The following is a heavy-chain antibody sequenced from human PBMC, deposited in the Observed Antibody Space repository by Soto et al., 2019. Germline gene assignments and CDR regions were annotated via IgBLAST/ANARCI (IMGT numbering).Heavy chain of an antibody. Sequence: YGSGWMRKKTGQGLEWMGVMFPGDSDTRYSPSFQGQVTMSADPSTNTAYLEWSSLKAADSAMYYCASVPDSSLATMDVWVHGTTV. V-gene: IGHV5-51*01. CDR3: ASVPDSSLATMDV. CDR2: MFPGDSDT. CDR1: YG. J-gene: IGHJ6*02. D-gene: IGHD6-19*01.